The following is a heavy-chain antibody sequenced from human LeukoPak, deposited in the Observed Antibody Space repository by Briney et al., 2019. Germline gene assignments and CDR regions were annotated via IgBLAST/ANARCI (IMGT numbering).Heavy chain of an antibody. CDR2: IYYSGST. Sequence: SETLSLTCTVSGGSISSSSYYWGWIRQPPGKGLEWIGSIYYSGSTYYNPSLKSRVTISVDTSKNQFSLKLSSVTAADTAVYYCARDRSTTVTPWAFDIWGQGTMVTVSS. D-gene: IGHD4-17*01. V-gene: IGHV4-39*01. J-gene: IGHJ3*02. CDR3: ARDRSTTVTPWAFDI. CDR1: GGSISSSSYY.